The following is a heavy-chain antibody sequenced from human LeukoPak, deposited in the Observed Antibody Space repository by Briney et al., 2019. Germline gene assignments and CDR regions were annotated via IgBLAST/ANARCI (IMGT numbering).Heavy chain of an antibody. J-gene: IGHJ5*02. Sequence: GGSLRLSCAASGFTFSSYGMHWVRQAPGKGLEWVAVISYDGSNKYYADSVKGRFTISRDNAKNTLYLQMNSLRAEDTAVYYCTRDLDGSGSYNWFDPWGQGTLVTVSS. D-gene: IGHD3-10*01. CDR2: ISYDGSNK. V-gene: IGHV3-30*03. CDR3: TRDLDGSGSYNWFDP. CDR1: GFTFSSYG.